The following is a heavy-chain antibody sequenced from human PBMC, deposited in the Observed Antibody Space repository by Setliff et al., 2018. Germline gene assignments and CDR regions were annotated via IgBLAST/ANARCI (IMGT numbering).Heavy chain of an antibody. CDR2: INVSGGSA. CDR1: GYSFIRYY. D-gene: IGHD1-26*01. J-gene: IGHJ6*02. V-gene: IGHV1-46*01. CDR3: AASVGGAPYYYGLDV. Sequence: ASVKVSCKTSGYSFIRYYMYWVRQAPGQGLEWMGLINVSGGSASYEQKFQGRVTITRDTSASTFYMELSSLRSEDTALYSCAASVGGAPYYYGLDVWGQGTTVTVSS.